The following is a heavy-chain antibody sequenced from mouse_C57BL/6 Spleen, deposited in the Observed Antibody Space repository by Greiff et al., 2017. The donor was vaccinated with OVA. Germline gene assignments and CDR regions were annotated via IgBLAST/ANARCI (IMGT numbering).Heavy chain of an antibody. CDR2: IDPSDSYT. Sequence: QSCKASGYTFTSYWMQWVKQRPGQGLEWIGEIDPSDSYTNYNQKFKGKATLTVDTSSSTAYMQLSSLTSEDSAVYYCARVTVVATRAMDYWGQGTSVTVSS. CDR3: ARVTVVATRAMDY. J-gene: IGHJ4*01. CDR1: GYTFTSYW. V-gene: IGHV1-50*01. D-gene: IGHD1-1*01.